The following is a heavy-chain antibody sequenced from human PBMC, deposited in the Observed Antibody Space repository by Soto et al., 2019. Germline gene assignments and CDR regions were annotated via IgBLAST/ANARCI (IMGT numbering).Heavy chain of an antibody. CDR2: INSDGSST. J-gene: IGHJ6*02. CDR1: GFTFSSYW. D-gene: IGHD2-15*01. V-gene: IGHV3-74*01. Sequence: SGGSLRLSCAASGFTFSSYWMHWVRQAPGKGLVWVSRINSDGSSTSYADSVKGRFTISRDNAKNTLYLQMNSLRAEDTAVYYCARRIDPNDYHYGMDVWGQGTTVTVSS. CDR3: ARRIDPNDYHYGMDV.